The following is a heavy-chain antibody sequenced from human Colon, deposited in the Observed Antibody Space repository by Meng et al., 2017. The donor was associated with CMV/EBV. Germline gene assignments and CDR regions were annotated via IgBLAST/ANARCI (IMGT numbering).Heavy chain of an antibody. CDR2: INSISGDT. V-gene: IGHV1-2*02. Sequence: QVQLVQSGAEVAAPGASVEVSCKTSGYTFTDYYIHWVRQAPGQGLEWMGWINSISGDTNYAQKFQGRVTMTRDTSITTAYMELNSLKSDDTAVYYCGRDRHLDPWGQGTLVTVSS. D-gene: IGHD3-3*02. J-gene: IGHJ5*02. CDR1: GYTFTDYY. CDR3: GRDRHLDP.